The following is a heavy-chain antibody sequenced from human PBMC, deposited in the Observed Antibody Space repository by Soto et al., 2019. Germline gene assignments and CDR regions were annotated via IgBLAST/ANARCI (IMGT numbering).Heavy chain of an antibody. Sequence: PSETLSLTCAVYGGSFSGYYWSWIRQPPGKGLEWIGEINHSGSTNYNPSLKSRVTISVDTSKNRFSLKLSSVTAADTAVYYCARGRSCYACGAVYGYWGQGTLVTVSS. D-gene: IGHD2-2*01. CDR3: ARGRSCYACGAVYGY. CDR1: GGSFSGYY. CDR2: INHSGST. J-gene: IGHJ4*02. V-gene: IGHV4-34*01.